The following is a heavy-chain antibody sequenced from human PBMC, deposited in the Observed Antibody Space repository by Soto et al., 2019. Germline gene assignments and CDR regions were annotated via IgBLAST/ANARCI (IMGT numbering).Heavy chain of an antibody. CDR3: EGGIRDLAWFDP. V-gene: IGHV1-8*01. CDR2: MNPNSGNT. J-gene: IGHJ5*02. D-gene: IGHD2-21*01. Sequence: GTSVKVSCKASGYTFTSYEINWVRQATGQGLEWMGWMNPNSGNTGYAQKFQGRVTMTRNTSISTAYMELSSLRSEDTFVYQAEGGIRDLAWFDPWGQGTLVTVSS. CDR1: GYTFTSYE.